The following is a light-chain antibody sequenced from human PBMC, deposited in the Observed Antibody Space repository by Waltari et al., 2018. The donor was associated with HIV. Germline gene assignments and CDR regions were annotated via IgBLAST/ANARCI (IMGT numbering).Light chain of an antibody. V-gene: IGLV3-19*01. J-gene: IGLJ1*01. CDR1: SLRRYS. CDR2: GKD. CDR3: DSRDTNDKHHV. Sequence: VRITCQGDSLRRYSANWYQQKPGQAPVVVMYGKDNRPSGIPDRFSGSISGNTGSLTITGAQAEDEAAYYCDSRDTNDKHHVFGTGTKVTV.